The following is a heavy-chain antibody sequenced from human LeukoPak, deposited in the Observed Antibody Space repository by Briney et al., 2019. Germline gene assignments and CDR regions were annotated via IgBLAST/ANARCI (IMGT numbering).Heavy chain of an antibody. CDR2: MNTDGSSI. CDR1: GFTFSNYW. V-gene: IGHV3-74*01. J-gene: IGHJ5*02. Sequence: GGSLRLSCVVSGFTFSNYWMHWVRQAPGKGLVWVARMNTDGSSITYGDSVKGRFTISRDNANSILYLQMNSLRADDTAVYFCAKDTGFSTFGFHPWGQGTLVTVSS. D-gene: IGHD3-3*02. CDR3: AKDTGFSTFGFHP.